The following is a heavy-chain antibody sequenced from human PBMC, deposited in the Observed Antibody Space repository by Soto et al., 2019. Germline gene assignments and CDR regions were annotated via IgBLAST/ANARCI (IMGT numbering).Heavy chain of an antibody. CDR1: GYSFSNYW. CDR2: IYPGDSET. Sequence: GESLKISCKGSGYSFSNYWIVWVRQMPGKGLEWMGIIYPGDSETKYSPSFQGQVTISADKSINTAYLQWISLKASDTAMYYCAKRRGGNPHAWFDPWGQGTLVTVSS. V-gene: IGHV5-51*01. CDR3: AKRRGGNPHAWFDP. J-gene: IGHJ5*02. D-gene: IGHD2-15*01.